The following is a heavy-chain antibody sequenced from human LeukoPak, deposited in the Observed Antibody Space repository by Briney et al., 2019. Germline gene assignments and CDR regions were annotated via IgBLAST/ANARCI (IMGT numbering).Heavy chain of an antibody. Sequence: GRSLRLSCAASGFTFSSYAMHWVRQAPGKGLEWVAVISYDGSNKYYADSVKGRFTISRDNSENTLYLQMNSLRAEDTAVYYCARVLYGDSLSTFDYWGQGTLVTVSS. D-gene: IGHD4-17*01. CDR2: ISYDGSNK. CDR3: ARVLYGDSLSTFDY. V-gene: IGHV3-30*04. J-gene: IGHJ4*02. CDR1: GFTFSSYA.